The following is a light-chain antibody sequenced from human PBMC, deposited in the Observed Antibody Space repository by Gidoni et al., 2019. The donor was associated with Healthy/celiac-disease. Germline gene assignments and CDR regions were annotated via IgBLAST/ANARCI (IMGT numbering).Light chain of an antibody. V-gene: IGKV1-9*01. J-gene: IGKJ4*01. CDR1: QGISSY. CDR3: QQLNSYHPLT. CDR2: AAS. Sequence: GDRVTITCRASQGISSYLAWYQQKPGKAPKLLIYAASTLQSGVPSRFSGSGSGTDFTLTISSLQPEDFATYYCQQLNSYHPLTFGGGTKVEIK.